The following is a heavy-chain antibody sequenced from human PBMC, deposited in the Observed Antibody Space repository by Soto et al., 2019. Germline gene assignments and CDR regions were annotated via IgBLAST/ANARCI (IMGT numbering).Heavy chain of an antibody. V-gene: IGHV1-3*01. CDR2: INAGNGNT. CDR1: GYTFTSYA. CDR3: ARVCDYYDSSGPDY. Sequence: ASVKVSCKASGYTFTSYAMHWVRQAPGQRLEWMGWINAGNGNTKYSQKFQGRVTMTTDTSTSTAYMELRSLRSDDTAVYYCARVCDYYDSSGPDYWGQGTLVTVSS. J-gene: IGHJ4*02. D-gene: IGHD3-22*01.